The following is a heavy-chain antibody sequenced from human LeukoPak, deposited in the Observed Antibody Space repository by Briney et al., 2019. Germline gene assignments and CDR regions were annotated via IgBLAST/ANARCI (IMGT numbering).Heavy chain of an antibody. CDR2: IYYSGSA. V-gene: IGHV4-39*07. CDR3: SSHVSAAAGGR. J-gene: IGHJ4*02. CDR1: GGSISSSSYY. D-gene: IGHD6-13*01. Sequence: SETLSLTCTVSGGSISSSSYYWGWIRQPPGKGLEWIGSIYYSGSAYYNPSLKSRVTISVDTSNNQFSLKLNSMTAADTAVYYCSSHVSAAAGGRWGPGTLVTISS.